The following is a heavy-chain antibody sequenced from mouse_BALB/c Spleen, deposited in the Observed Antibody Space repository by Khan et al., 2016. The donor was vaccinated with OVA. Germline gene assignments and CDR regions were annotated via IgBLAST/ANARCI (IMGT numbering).Heavy chain of an antibody. Sequence: QVQLQQSGAEPARPGASVKMSCKASGYTFTSNTMHWVKQRPGQGLEWIGYINPSSGYTNYNQKFNDKATLTADKSSSTAYMLLSSLTSEDSAVYYCERRTTADAMDYWGQGTSVTVSS. CDR3: ERRTTADAMDY. J-gene: IGHJ4*01. V-gene: IGHV1-4*01. D-gene: IGHD1-2*01. CDR1: GYTFTSNT. CDR2: INPSSGYT.